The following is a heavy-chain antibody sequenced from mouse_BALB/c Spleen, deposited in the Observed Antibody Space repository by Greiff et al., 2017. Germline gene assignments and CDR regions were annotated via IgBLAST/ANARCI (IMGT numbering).Heavy chain of an antibody. V-gene: IGHV1-77*01. D-gene: IGHD2-4*01. CDR1: GYTFTDYY. CDR3: ANYDYG. J-gene: IGHJ2*01. Sequence: VQLQQSGAELARPGASVKLSCKASGYTFTDYYINWVKQRTGQGLEWIGEIYPGSGNTYYNEKFKGKATLTADKSSSTAYMQLSSLTSEDSAVYFCANYDYGWGQGTTLTVSS. CDR2: IYPGSGNT.